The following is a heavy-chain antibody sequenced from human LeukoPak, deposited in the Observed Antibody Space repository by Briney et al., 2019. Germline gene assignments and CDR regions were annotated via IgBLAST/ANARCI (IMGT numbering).Heavy chain of an antibody. V-gene: IGHV4-39*01. CDR2: IYYEGRT. Sequence: SGTLSLTCTVSGGSISSSGYYWGWIRQPPGKGLEWIASIYYEGRTLYNPSLKSRVTISIDTSASQFSLRLTSMTAPDTAVYYCARLGLKTTGTIYWGQGILVTVSS. D-gene: IGHD1-14*01. CDR3: ARLGLKTTGTIY. CDR1: GGSISSSGYY. J-gene: IGHJ4*02.